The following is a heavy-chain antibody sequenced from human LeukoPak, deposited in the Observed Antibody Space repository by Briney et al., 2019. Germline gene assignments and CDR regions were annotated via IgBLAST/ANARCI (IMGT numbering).Heavy chain of an antibody. D-gene: IGHD6-19*01. CDR2: ISGSGGST. CDR3: AKALTYSSGWQDY. Sequence: GGSPRLSCAASGFTFSSYAMSWVRQAPGKGLEWVSAISGSGGSTYYADSVKGRFTISRDNSKNTLYLQMNSLRAEDTAVYYCAKALTYSSGWQDYWGQGTLVTVSS. V-gene: IGHV3-23*01. CDR1: GFTFSSYA. J-gene: IGHJ4*02.